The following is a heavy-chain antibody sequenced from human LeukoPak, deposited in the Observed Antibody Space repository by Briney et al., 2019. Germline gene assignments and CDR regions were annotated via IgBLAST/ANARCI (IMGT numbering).Heavy chain of an antibody. J-gene: IGHJ4*02. CDR1: GGSISSYY. D-gene: IGHD2-2*01. V-gene: IGHV4-59*01. CDR3: ARGRGVVVPAAYFDY. CDR2: IYYSGST. Sequence: PSETLSLTCTVSGGSISSYYWSWIRQPPGKGLEWIGYIYYSGSTNYNPSLKSRVTISVDTSKNQFSLKLSSVTAADTAVYYCARGRGVVVPAAYFDYWGQGTLVTVSS.